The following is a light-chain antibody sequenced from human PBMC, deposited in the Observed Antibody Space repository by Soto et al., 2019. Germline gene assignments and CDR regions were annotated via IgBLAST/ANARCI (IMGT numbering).Light chain of an antibody. V-gene: IGKV3-11*01. Sequence: EIVLTQSPATLSLSPGESATLSCRASQSVSSYLAWYQQKPGQAPRLLIYDASNTATGIPDRFSGSGFGTDFTLTISSLEPEDFAVYYCQQRSTWPQTFGQGTKVEIK. CDR1: QSVSSY. CDR2: DAS. J-gene: IGKJ2*01. CDR3: QQRSTWPQT.